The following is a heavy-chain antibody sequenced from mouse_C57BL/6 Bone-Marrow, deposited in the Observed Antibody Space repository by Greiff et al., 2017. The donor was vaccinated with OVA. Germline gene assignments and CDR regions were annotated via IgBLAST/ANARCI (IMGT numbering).Heavy chain of an antibody. CDR1: EYEFPSHD. CDR3: ARHADYYGSSAWFAY. V-gene: IGHV5-2*03. J-gene: IGHJ3*01. CDR2: INSDGGST. D-gene: IGHD1-1*01. Sequence: EVKVEESGGGLVQPGESLKLSCESNEYEFPSHDMSWVRKTPEKRLELVAAINSDGGSTYYPDTMERRFIISRDNTKKTLYLQMSSLRSEDTALYYCARHADYYGSSAWFAYWGQGTLVTVSA.